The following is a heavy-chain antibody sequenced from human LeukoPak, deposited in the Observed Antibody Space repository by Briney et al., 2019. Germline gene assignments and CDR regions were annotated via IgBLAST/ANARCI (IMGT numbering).Heavy chain of an antibody. V-gene: IGHV1-69*13. J-gene: IGHJ4*02. CDR3: ARVEQQLVRGY. D-gene: IGHD6-13*01. CDR2: IIPIFGTA. CDR1: GYTFTSYA. Sequence: SVKVSCKASGYTFTSYAMHWVRQAPGQGLEWMGGIIPIFGTANYAQKFQGRVTITADESTSAAYMELSSLRSEDTAVYYCARVEQQLVRGYWGQGTLVTVSS.